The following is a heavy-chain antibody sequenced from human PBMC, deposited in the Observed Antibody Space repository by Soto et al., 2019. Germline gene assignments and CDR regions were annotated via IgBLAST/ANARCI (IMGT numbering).Heavy chain of an antibody. CDR2: ISGSGAGT. D-gene: IGHD3-10*01. J-gene: IGHJ6*02. Sequence: EVQLLESGGGLVQPGGSLRLSCVASGFTFSSYAMTWVRQAPGKGLEWVSAISGSGAGTYYADSVKGRFTISRHNSKNTLYLQVNSLRAEDTAVYYCAKIGRFGELYHYGMDVWGQGTTVTVSS. CDR3: AKIGRFGELYHYGMDV. V-gene: IGHV3-23*01. CDR1: GFTFSSYA.